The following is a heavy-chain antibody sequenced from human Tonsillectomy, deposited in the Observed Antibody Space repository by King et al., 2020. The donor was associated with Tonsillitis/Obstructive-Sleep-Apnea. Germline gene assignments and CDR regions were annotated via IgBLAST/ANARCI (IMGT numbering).Heavy chain of an antibody. CDR2: IFSNDEK. CDR3: ARIPKPPGYSYXFDFDY. D-gene: IGHD5-18*01. J-gene: IGHJ4*02. Sequence: TLKESGPVLVKPTETLTLTCSVSGFSLSNARMGVSWIRQPPGKALEWLAHIFSNDEKSYNTSLKSRLTISKDTSKSQVVLTMTNMDPVDTATYYCARIPKPPGYSYXFDFDYWGQGTLVTVSS. V-gene: IGHV2-26*01. CDR1: GFSLSNARMG.